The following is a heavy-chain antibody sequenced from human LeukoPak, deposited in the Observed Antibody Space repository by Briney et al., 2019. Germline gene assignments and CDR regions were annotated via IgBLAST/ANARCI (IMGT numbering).Heavy chain of an antibody. CDR2: VFWNGVDK. V-gene: IGHV3-9*01. CDR1: GFIVNDHA. J-gene: IGHJ4*02. CDR3: ARDGRASYYDILTGYSTPLHFDY. Sequence: PGRSLRLSCVASGFIVNDHAMHWVRQTPGKGLEWVAGVFWNGVDKGYADSVKGRFTISRDNAKNSLYLQMNSLRAEDTAVYYCARDGRASYYDILTGYSTPLHFDYWGQGTLVTVSS. D-gene: IGHD3-9*01.